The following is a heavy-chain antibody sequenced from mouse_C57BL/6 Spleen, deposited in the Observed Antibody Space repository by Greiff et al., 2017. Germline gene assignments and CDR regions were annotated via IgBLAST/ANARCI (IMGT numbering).Heavy chain of an antibody. CDR3: ARQELGPIDY. V-gene: IGHV5-6*02. D-gene: IGHD4-1*01. J-gene: IGHJ2*01. Sequence: DVKLVESGGDLVKPGGSLKLSCAASGFTFSSYGMSWVRQTPDQRLEWVATISSGGSYTYYPDSVKGRFTISRDNAKNTLYLQMSSLKSEDTAMYYCARQELGPIDYWGQGTTLPVSS. CDR1: GFTFSSYG. CDR2: ISSGGSYT.